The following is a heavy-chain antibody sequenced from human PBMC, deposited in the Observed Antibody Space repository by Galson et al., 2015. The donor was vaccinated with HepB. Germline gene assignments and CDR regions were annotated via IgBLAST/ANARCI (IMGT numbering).Heavy chain of an antibody. D-gene: IGHD3-22*01. CDR2: ISSSSSYI. V-gene: IGHV3-21*01. CDR3: ARTIFYDSSGYYYEADAFDI. J-gene: IGHJ3*02. CDR1: GFTFSSYS. Sequence: SLRLSCAASGFTFSSYSMNWVRQAPGKGLEWVSSISSSSSYIYYADSVKGRFTISRDNAKNSLYLQMNSLRAEDTAVYYCARTIFYDSSGYYYEADAFDIWGQGTMVTVSS.